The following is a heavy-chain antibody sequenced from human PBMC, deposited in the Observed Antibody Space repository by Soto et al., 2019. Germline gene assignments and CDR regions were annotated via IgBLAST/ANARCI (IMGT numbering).Heavy chain of an antibody. Sequence: QLQLQESGPGLVKPSETLSLTCSVSGGSISNIGSYWGWIRQPPGKGLEWIGTIYYSGLTYYNPSLKSRVAISVAASKNQFSLRLTSVTAADTAVYYCARPPTDQSGDYVSGAFDVWGPGTMVTVSS. CDR1: GGSISNIGSY. CDR3: ARPPTDQSGDYVSGAFDV. J-gene: IGHJ3*01. D-gene: IGHD4-17*01. CDR2: IYYSGLT. V-gene: IGHV4-39*01.